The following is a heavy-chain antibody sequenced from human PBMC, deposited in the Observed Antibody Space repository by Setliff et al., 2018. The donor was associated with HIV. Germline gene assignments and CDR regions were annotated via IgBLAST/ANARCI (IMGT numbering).Heavy chain of an antibody. CDR1: GGSISSSSYY. D-gene: IGHD3-9*01. V-gene: IGHV4-39*01. CDR3: ARRGAYYDILTGYRSHYFDY. Sequence: ASETLSLTCTVSGGSISSSSYYWGWIRQPPGKGLEWIGSIYYSGSTYYNPSLKSRVTISVDTSKNQFSLKLSSVTAADTAVYYCARRGAYYDILTGYRSHYFDYWVLRLSWSPSPQ. J-gene: IGHJ4*02. CDR2: IYYSGST.